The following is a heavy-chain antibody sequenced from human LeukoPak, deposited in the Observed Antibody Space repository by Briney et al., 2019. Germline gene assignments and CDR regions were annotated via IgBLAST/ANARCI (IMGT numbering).Heavy chain of an antibody. D-gene: IGHD6-19*01. Sequence: SETLSLTCTVSGGSISGYYWSWIRQPPGKGLEWIGYIYYSGSTNYNPSLKSRVTISVDTSKNQFSLKLSSVTAADTAVYYCARHDSSGWYLSPMDVWGQGTTVTVSS. CDR3: ARHDSSGWYLSPMDV. V-gene: IGHV4-59*08. CDR1: GGSISGYY. CDR2: IYYSGST. J-gene: IGHJ6*02.